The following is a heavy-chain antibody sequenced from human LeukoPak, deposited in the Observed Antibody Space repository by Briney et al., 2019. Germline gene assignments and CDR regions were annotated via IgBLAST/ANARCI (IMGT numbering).Heavy chain of an antibody. J-gene: IGHJ4*02. CDR3: ARDGSSGWFGAIDH. D-gene: IGHD6-19*01. CDR2: IYASGST. V-gene: IGHV4-4*07. CDR1: GGSISSYY. Sequence: SETLSLTCTVSGGSISSYYWSWIRQPAGKGLEWLGRIYASGSTNYNPSLKSRVTISVDKSKNQFSLKLSSVTAADTAVYYCARDGSSGWFGAIDHWGQATLVTVSS.